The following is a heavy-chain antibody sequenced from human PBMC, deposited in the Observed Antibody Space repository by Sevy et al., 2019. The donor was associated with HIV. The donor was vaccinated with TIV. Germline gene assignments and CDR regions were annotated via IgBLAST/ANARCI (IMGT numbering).Heavy chain of an antibody. CDR1: GFTFSSYA. CDR3: ERRFGGYSDAFDI. V-gene: IGHV3-30-3*01. CDR2: ISYDGSNK. J-gene: IGHJ3*02. Sequence: GGSLRLSCVASGFTFSSYAMHWVRQAPGKGLEWVAVISYDGSNKYYADSVKGRFTISRDNSKNTLYLPMNSLRAEDTAVYYCERRFGGYSDAFDIWGQGTMVTVSS. D-gene: IGHD3-10*01.